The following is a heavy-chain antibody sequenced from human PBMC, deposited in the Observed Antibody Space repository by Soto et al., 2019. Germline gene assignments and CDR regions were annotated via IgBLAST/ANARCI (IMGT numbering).Heavy chain of an antibody. CDR1: GFTFSSYS. Sequence: GGSLRLSCAASGFTFSSYSMNWVRQAPGKGLEWVSYISSSSSTIFYTDSVKGRFTVSRDNAKNSLYLQMNSLRAEDTSFYYCARPTYYYDSSGPPAYWGQGTLVPVSS. V-gene: IGHV3-48*01. CDR2: ISSSSSTI. CDR3: ARPTYYYDSSGPPAY. J-gene: IGHJ4*02. D-gene: IGHD3-22*01.